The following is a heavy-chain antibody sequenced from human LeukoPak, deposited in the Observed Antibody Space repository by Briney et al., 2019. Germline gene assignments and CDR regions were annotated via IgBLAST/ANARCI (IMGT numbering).Heavy chain of an antibody. CDR3: ARVGELPGRAIDQ. J-gene: IGHJ4*02. D-gene: IGHD1-1*01. CDR1: GGSISSSSYY. V-gene: IGHV4-39*01. Sequence: PSETLSLTCTVSGGSISSSSYYWGWIRQPPGKGLEWIGSIYYSGSTYYNPSLKSRVTISVDTSKNQFSLKLSSVTAADTAVYYCARVGELPGRAIDQWGQGTLVTVSS. CDR2: IYYSGST.